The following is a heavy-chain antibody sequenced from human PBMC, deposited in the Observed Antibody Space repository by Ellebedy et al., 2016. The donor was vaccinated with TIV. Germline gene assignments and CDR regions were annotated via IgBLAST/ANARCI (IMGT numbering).Heavy chain of an antibody. CDR2: IYYSGST. CDR1: GGSISSYY. Sequence: MPSETLSLTCTVPGGSISSYYWSWIRHPPGKGLEWIGYIYYSGSTNYNPSLKSRVTISVDTSKNQFSRKLSSVTAANTAVYYCALSPGYQLPHDYWGQGTLVTVSS. V-gene: IGHV4-59*08. D-gene: IGHD2-2*01. J-gene: IGHJ4*02. CDR3: ALSPGYQLPHDY.